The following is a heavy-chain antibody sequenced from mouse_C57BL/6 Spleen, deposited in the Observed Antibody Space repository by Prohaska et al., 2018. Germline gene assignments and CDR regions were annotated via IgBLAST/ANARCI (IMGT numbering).Heavy chain of an antibody. CDR3: ASPNWDWYFDV. CDR1: GIDFSRYW. V-gene: IGHV4-1*01. D-gene: IGHD4-1*01. CDR2: INQDSSTI. J-gene: IGHJ1*03. Sequence: EVKLLQSGGGLVQPGGSLKLSCAASGIDFSRYWMSWVRRAPGKGLEWIGEINQDSSTINYATSLKDKFIISRDNAKNTLYLQMSKVRSEDTALYYCASPNWDWYFDVWGTGTTVTVSS.